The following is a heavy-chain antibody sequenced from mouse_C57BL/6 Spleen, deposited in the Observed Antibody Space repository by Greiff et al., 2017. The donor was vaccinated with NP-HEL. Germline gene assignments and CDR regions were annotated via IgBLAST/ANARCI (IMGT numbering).Heavy chain of an antibody. J-gene: IGHJ3*01. V-gene: IGHV14-4*01. D-gene: IGHD1-1*02. CDR1: GFNIKDDY. CDR2: IDPENGDT. CDR3: TTGYMGGAWFAY. Sequence: VQLQQSGAELVRPGASVKLSCTASGFNIKDDYMHWVKQRPEQGLEWIGWIDPENGDTEYASKFQGKATITADTSSNTAYLQLSSLTSEDAAVYYCTTGYMGGAWFAYWGQGTLVTVSA.